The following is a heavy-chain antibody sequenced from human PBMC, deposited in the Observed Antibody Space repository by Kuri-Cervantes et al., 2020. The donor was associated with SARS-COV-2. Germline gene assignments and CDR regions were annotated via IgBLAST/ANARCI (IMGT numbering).Heavy chain of an antibody. Sequence: ASVKVSCKASGDTFSGHYIHWVRQAPGQGLEWMGWINPNSGGTKSAQKFQGRVTMTRDTSVSTVYMELSNLRSDDTAVYYCARVRMADGHFYHAMDVWGQGTMVTVSS. D-gene: IGHD2-8*01. V-gene: IGHV1-2*02. CDR1: GDTFSGHY. CDR2: INPNSGGT. J-gene: IGHJ6*02. CDR3: ARVRMADGHFYHAMDV.